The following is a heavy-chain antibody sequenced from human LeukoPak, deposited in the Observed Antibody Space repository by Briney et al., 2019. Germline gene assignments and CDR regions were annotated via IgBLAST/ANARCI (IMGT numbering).Heavy chain of an antibody. D-gene: IGHD5-24*01. CDR1: GFTFSSYS. J-gene: IGHJ3*02. V-gene: IGHV3-74*03. Sequence: GGSLRLSCAASGFTFSSYSMNWVRQAPGKGLVWVSCIKSDGSSTTFADSVKGRFTISRDNAKNTLYLQMNSLRVEDTAVYYCARGRDGAFDIWGQGTMVAASS. CDR3: ARGRDGAFDI. CDR2: IKSDGSST.